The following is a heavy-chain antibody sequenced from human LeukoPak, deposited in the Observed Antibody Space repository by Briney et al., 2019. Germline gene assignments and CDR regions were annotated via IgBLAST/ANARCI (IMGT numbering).Heavy chain of an antibody. J-gene: IGHJ4*02. V-gene: IGHV3-30*02. CDR3: ARTYNPDY. CDR2: IRYDGSNK. CDR1: GFTFSSTG. D-gene: IGHD1-14*01. Sequence: GGSLRLSCTASGFTFSSTGMHWVRQAPGKGLEWVSYIRYDGSNKYYGDSVKGRLTVSRDNSKNTLYLQMNSLRVEDTAVYYCARTYNPDYWGQGTLVTVSS.